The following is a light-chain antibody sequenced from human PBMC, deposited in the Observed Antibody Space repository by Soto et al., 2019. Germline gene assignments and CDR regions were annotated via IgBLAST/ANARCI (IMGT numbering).Light chain of an antibody. V-gene: IGLV7-46*01. CDR2: DTR. CDR1: TGTVTSGHY. J-gene: IGLJ7*01. Sequence: QAVVTQEPSLTVSPGGTVTLTCGSSTGTVTSGHYPYWFQQKPGQAPRTLIYDTRNKHSWTPARFSGSLLGGKAALTLSGAQPEDEAVYYCLLSHSGARVFGGGTQLTVL. CDR3: LLSHSGARV.